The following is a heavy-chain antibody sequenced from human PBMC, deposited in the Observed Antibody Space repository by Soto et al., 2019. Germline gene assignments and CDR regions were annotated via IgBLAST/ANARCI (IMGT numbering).Heavy chain of an antibody. D-gene: IGHD6-19*01. CDR1: GYSFTSYG. CDR3: ASDLAVALIDY. J-gene: IGHJ4*02. V-gene: IGHV1-18*01. Sequence: QVQLVQSGAEVKKPGASVKVSCKASGYSFTSYGISWVRQAPGQGLEWMGWISAYNGNTKYAQKLQGRVTMTTDTSTSTAYIEQRSLRSDDKTVYYCASDLAVALIDYWGQGTLVTVSS. CDR2: ISAYNGNT.